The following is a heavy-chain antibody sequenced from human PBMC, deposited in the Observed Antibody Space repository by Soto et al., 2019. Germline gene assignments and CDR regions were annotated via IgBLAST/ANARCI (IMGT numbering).Heavy chain of an antibody. CDR3: ARHSPPFFYGSGPWDV. CDR1: GDSISSYY. V-gene: IGHV4-59*08. Sequence: SETLSLTCTVSGDSISSYYWSWIRQPPGKGLEWIGYIYHLGNTNYNPSLKSRVTISVDTSKNQFSLKLSSLIAADTAVYYCARHSPPFFYGSGPWDVWGQGTTVTVSS. D-gene: IGHD3-10*01. CDR2: IYHLGNT. J-gene: IGHJ6*02.